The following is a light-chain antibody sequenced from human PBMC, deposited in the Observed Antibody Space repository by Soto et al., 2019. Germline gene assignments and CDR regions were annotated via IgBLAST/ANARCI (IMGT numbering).Light chain of an antibody. CDR3: SSYTSSSTLVV. V-gene: IGLV2-14*01. CDR1: SIDVGGYNY. CDR2: EVS. J-gene: IGLJ1*01. Sequence: QSALTQPASVSGSPGQSITISCTGTSIDVGGYNYVSWYQQHPGKAPKLMIYEVSNRPSGVSNRFSGSKSGNTASLTISGRQAEDEADYYCSSYTSSSTLVVFGTGTKVTVL.